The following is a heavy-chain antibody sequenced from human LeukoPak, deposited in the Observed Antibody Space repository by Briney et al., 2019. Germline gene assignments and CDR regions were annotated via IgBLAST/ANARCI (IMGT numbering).Heavy chain of an antibody. CDR3: ARGGSSGWYEVDY. CDR2: INPNSGGT. V-gene: IGHV1-2*04. CDR1: GYTFTGYY. D-gene: IGHD6-19*01. Sequence: GASVKVSCKASGYTFTGYYMHWVRQAPGQGLEWMGWINPNSGGTNYAQKFQGWDTMTRDTSISTAYMELSRLRSDDTAVYYCARGGSSGWYEVDYWGQGTLVTVSS. J-gene: IGHJ4*02.